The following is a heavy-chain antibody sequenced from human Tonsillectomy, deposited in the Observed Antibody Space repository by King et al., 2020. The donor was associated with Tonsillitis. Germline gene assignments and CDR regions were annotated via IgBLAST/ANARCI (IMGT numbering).Heavy chain of an antibody. V-gene: IGHV3-15*01. CDR1: GFTFSNAW. D-gene: IGHD1-1*01. Sequence: VQLVESGGGLVKPGGSLRLSCAASGFTFSNAWMSWVRQAPGKGLEWVGRIKSKTDGGTTDYAAPVKGRFTISRDDSKNTLYLQMNSLKTEDTAVYYCTPGYRYYSSGMDVWGQGTTVTVSS. CDR3: TPGYRYYSSGMDV. CDR2: IKSKTDGGTT. J-gene: IGHJ6*02.